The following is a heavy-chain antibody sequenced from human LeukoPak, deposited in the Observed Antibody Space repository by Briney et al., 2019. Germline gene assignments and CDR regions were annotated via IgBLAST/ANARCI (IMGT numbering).Heavy chain of an antibody. CDR1: ADTFASYD. D-gene: IGHD3-3*01. J-gene: IGHJ6*02. Sequence: ASVKLSCKTTADTFASYDINWVRQSPGQGREQVAWMNPNSGGTVDAQNFQCRVTLARDTSIGTVYMELNSLTSEDTAVYYCARGAIFGVTTRGYGMDVWGQGTTVTVSS. V-gene: IGHV1-8*01. CDR2: MNPNSGGT. CDR3: ARGAIFGVTTRGYGMDV.